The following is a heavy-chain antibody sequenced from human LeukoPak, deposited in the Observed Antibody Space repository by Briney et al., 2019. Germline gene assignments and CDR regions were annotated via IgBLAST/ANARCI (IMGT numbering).Heavy chain of an antibody. Sequence: SETLSLTCTVSGGSISSYYWSWIRQPPGKGLEWIGYIHYSGSTNYNRSLKSRVTISIDTSKNQFSLKLTSVTAADTAVYYCARDYYDGSGYYGFDYWDQGTLVTVSS. D-gene: IGHD3-22*01. CDR2: IHYSGST. CDR3: ARDYYDGSGYYGFDY. J-gene: IGHJ4*02. V-gene: IGHV4-59*01. CDR1: GGSISSYY.